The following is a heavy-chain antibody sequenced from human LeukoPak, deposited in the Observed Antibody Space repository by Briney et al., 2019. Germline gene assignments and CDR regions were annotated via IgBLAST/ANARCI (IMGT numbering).Heavy chain of an antibody. D-gene: IGHD3-10*01. V-gene: IGHV3-66*01. Sequence: GGSLRLSCAASGFTVNSNYMSWVRQAPGKGLEWVSVIYSGGSTYYADSVKGRFTISRDNSKNTLYLQMNSLRAEDTAVYYCARDRGPSSYYGMDVWGQGTTVTVSS. J-gene: IGHJ6*02. CDR1: GFTVNSNY. CDR3: ARDRGPSSYYGMDV. CDR2: IYSGGST.